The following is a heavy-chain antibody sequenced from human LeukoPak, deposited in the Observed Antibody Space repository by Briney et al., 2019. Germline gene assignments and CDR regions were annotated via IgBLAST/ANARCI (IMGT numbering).Heavy chain of an antibody. CDR3: AKPPYCSGGSCLYFDY. Sequence: GGSLRLSCAASGFTFSSYAMSWVRQAPGKGLEWVSAISGSGGSTYYADSVKGRFTISRDNSKNTLYLQMNSLRAEDTAVYYCAKPPYCSGGSCLYFDYWGQGTLVTVSS. CDR2: ISGSGGST. D-gene: IGHD2-15*01. V-gene: IGHV3-23*01. CDR1: GFTFSSYA. J-gene: IGHJ4*02.